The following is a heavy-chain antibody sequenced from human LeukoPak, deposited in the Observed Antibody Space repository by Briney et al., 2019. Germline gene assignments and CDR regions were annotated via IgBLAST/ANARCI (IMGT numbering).Heavy chain of an antibody. CDR3: ARGYYDSSGYYVPLYYFDY. J-gene: IGHJ4*02. CDR2: IYTSGST. CDR1: GGSISSYY. D-gene: IGHD3-22*01. Sequence: SETLSLTCTVSGGSISSYYWSWIRQPAGKGLEWIGRIYTSGSTNYNPSLKSRVTMSVDTSKNQFSLKLSSVTAADTAVYYCARGYYDSSGYYVPLYYFDYWGQGTLVTVSS. V-gene: IGHV4-4*07.